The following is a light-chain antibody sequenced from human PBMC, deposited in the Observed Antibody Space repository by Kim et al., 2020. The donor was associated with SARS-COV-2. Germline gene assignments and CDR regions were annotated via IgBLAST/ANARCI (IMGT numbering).Light chain of an antibody. CDR2: QDS. V-gene: IGLV3-1*01. Sequence: SYELTQPLSVSVSPGQTASITCSGDNLGDKYACWYQQKPGQSPVLVIYQDSKRPSGIPERFSGSNSGNTATLTISGTQAMDEADYYCQAWDSSNVVFGGGTQLTVL. CDR1: NLGDKY. J-gene: IGLJ2*01. CDR3: QAWDSSNVV.